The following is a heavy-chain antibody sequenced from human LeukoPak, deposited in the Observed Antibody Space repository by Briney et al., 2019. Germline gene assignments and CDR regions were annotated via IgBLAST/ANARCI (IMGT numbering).Heavy chain of an antibody. Sequence: TGGSLRLSCAASGFTFSSYWMHWVRQAPGKGLMWVSHINNGGSTTTYADSVKGRFTISRDNAKNTLYLQMNSLRAEDTALYYCARGTAGFGPWGQGTLVTVSS. V-gene: IGHV3-74*01. CDR1: GFTFSSYW. CDR3: ARGTAGFGP. CDR2: INNGGSTT. J-gene: IGHJ5*02.